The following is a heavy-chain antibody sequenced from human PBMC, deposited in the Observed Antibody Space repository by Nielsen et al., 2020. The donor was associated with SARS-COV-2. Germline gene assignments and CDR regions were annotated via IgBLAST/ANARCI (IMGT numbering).Heavy chain of an antibody. CDR2: IRSYANEYAT. CDR3: SSPTVAY. D-gene: IGHD4-23*01. CDR1: GFTFSSYG. V-gene: IGHV3-73*01. J-gene: IGHJ4*02. Sequence: GESLKISCAASGFTFSSYGMHWVRQAPGKGLEWLGRIRSYANEYATAYAASVKGRFTISRDDSKNTAYLQMNSLKTEDTAVYYCSSPTVAYWGQGTLVTVSS.